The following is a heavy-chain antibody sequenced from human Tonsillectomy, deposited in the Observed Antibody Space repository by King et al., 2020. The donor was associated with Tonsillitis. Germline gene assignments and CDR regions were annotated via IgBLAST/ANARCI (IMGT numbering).Heavy chain of an antibody. D-gene: IGHD2-15*01. CDR2: LSSTGTYI. J-gene: IGHJ3*02. CDR3: AGEVVAASAFDI. CDR1: GFTFSSYS. V-gene: IGHV3-21*01. Sequence: VQLVESGGGLVKPGGSLRLSCAASGFTFSSYSMNWVRQAPGKGLEWVSSLSSTGTYIYYADSVKGLFTISRDNAKSSLYLQMNSLRAEDTAVYYCAGEVVAASAFDIWGQGTMVTVSS.